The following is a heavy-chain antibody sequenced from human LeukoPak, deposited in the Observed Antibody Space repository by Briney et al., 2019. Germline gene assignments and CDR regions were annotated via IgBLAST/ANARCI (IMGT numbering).Heavy chain of an antibody. CDR1: GYTFTIYG. CDR3: AREGATGVYYYYYYMDV. D-gene: IGHD1-26*01. CDR2: ISAYNGNT. Sequence: GASVKVSCKASGYTFTIYGISWVRQAPGQGLEWMGWISAYNGNTNYAQKLQGRVTMTTDTSTSTAYMELRSLRSDDTAVYYCAREGATGVYYYYYYMDVWGKGTTVTVSS. V-gene: IGHV1-18*01. J-gene: IGHJ6*03.